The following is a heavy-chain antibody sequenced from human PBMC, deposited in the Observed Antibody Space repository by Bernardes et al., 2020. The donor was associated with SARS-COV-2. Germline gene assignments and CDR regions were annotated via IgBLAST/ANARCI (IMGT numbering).Heavy chain of an antibody. V-gene: IGHV1-3*04. CDR3: ARDRYYDSDGYYYLDH. CDR1: GYSFDSYA. J-gene: IGHJ4*02. D-gene: IGHD3-22*01. Sequence: ASVKVSCKAFGYSFDSYALHWVRQAPGHRLEWMGWINTVNGNTKYSQRFQGRATITRDTSATTAYMELSSLRSEDTGVYYCARDRYYDSDGYYYLDHWGQGSLVTVSS. CDR2: INTVNGNT.